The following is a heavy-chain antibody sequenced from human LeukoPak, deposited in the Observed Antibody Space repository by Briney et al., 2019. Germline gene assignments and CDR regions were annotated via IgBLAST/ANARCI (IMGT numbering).Heavy chain of an antibody. CDR3: ARGPGSSFDL. CDR2: TSSGGST. J-gene: IGHJ4*02. V-gene: IGHV3-66*01. D-gene: IGHD2-15*01. Sequence: GGSLRLSCAASGFTVSSYYMSWVRQAPGKGLEWVSFTSSGGSTYSADSVRGRFTISRDNSKNTLYLQMNSLRAEDTAVYYCARGPGSSFDLWGQGTLVTVSS. CDR1: GFTVSSYY.